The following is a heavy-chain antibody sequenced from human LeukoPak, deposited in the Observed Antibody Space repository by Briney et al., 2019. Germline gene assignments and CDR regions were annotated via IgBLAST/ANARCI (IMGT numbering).Heavy chain of an antibody. CDR3: ANLWEMGY. D-gene: IGHD5-24*01. Sequence: GGSLRLSCAASGSSFSDYWMSWVRQAPGKGLEWVANVKPDGSEKYYVDSVKGRFTISRDNARNSLYLQMDSLRAEDTAVYYCANLWEMGYWGQGTLVTVSS. V-gene: IGHV3-7*01. CDR1: GSSFSDYW. J-gene: IGHJ4*02. CDR2: VKPDGSEK.